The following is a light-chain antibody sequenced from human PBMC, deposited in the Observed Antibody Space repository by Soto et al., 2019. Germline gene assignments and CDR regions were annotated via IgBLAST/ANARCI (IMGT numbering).Light chain of an antibody. Sequence: IVMTQSPATLYASPGARATLSXRASPGVRANLDWYQHNPGXATRLXXXGAXTRATGIPARFSGSGTGTDFTLTISSLQSEEFAVYYCQQYNNWPPITFGQGTRLEIK. J-gene: IGKJ5*01. CDR2: GAX. CDR3: QQYNNWPPIT. V-gene: IGKV3-15*01. CDR1: PGVRAN.